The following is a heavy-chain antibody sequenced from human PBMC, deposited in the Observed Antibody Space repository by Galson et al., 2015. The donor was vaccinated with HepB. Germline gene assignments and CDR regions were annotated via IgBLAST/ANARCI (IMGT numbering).Heavy chain of an antibody. CDR2: IKQDGSEK. D-gene: IGHD6-6*01. CDR3: ARGAAIAARPAGYYYYGMDV. Sequence: SLRLSCAASGFTFSSYWMSWVRQAPGKGLEWVANIKQDGSEKYYVDSVKGRFTISRDNAKNSLYLQMNSLRAEDTAVYYCARGAAIAARPAGYYYYGMDVWGQGTTVTVSS. V-gene: IGHV3-7*03. CDR1: GFTFSSYW. J-gene: IGHJ6*02.